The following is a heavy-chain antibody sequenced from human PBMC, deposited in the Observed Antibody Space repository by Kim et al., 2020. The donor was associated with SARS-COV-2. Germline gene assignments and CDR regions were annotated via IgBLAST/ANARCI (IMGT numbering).Heavy chain of an antibody. V-gene: IGHV3-33*01. J-gene: IGHJ4*02. D-gene: IGHD3-22*01. CDR3: ARAREAHYYDSSGYSLDY. Sequence: GGSLRLSCAASGFTFSSYGMHWVRQAPGKGLEWVAVIWYDGSNKYYADSVKGRFTISRDNSKNTLYLQMNSLRAEDTAVYYCARAREAHYYDSSGYSLDYWGQGTLVTVSS. CDR1: GFTFSSYG. CDR2: IWYDGSNK.